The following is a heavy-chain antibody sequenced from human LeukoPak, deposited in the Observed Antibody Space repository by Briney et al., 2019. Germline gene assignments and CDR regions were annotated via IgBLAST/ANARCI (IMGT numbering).Heavy chain of an antibody. Sequence: PSETLSLTCTVSGGSISSYYWSWIRQPPGKGLEWIGEINHSGSTNYNPSLKSRVIISVDTSKDQFSLKLSSVTAADTAVYYCASRRLGYCSGGSCYMFLFDYWGQGTLVTVSS. CDR1: GGSISSYY. J-gene: IGHJ4*02. D-gene: IGHD2-15*01. V-gene: IGHV4-34*01. CDR2: INHSGST. CDR3: ASRRLGYCSGGSCYMFLFDY.